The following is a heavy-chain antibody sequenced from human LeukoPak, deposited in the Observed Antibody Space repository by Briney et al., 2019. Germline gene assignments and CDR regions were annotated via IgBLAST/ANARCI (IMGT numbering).Heavy chain of an antibody. CDR1: GFTFSNAW. J-gene: IGHJ4*02. D-gene: IGHD6-13*01. V-gene: IGHV3-15*01. CDR3: TTDSFIAAHFVYY. CDR2: IKSKTDGGTT. Sequence: GGSLRLSCAASGFTFSNAWMSWVRQAPGKGLEWVGRIKSKTDGGTTDYAAPVKGRFTISRDDSKNTLYLQMNSLKTEDTAVYYCTTDSFIAAHFVYYWGQGTLVTVSS.